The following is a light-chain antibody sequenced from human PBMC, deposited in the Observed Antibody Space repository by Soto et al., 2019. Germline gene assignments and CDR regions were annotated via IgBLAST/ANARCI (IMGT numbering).Light chain of an antibody. CDR2: GVS. Sequence: QSVLTQPASVSGSPGQSITISCTGTSSDVGGYNYVSWYQQYPGKAPKLMIFGVSDRPSGVSNRFSGSKSGNTASLTISGLQAEDEADYYCTSYKTSSTVAVLGAGPKVTVL. CDR1: SSDVGGYNY. J-gene: IGLJ2*01. V-gene: IGLV2-14*01. CDR3: TSYKTSSTVAV.